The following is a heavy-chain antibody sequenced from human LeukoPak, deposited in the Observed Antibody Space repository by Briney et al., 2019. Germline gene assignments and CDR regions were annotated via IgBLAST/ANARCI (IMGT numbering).Heavy chain of an antibody. CDR1: GYTLTELS. V-gene: IGHV1-24*01. CDR3: ATGHYYYYGMDV. J-gene: IGHJ6*02. CDR2: FDPEDGET. Sequence: GASVKVSCKVSGYTLTELSMHWVRQAPGKGLEWMGGFDPEDGETIYARKFQGRVTMTEDTSTDTAYMELSSLRSEDTAVYYCATGHYYYYGMDVWGQGTTVTVSS.